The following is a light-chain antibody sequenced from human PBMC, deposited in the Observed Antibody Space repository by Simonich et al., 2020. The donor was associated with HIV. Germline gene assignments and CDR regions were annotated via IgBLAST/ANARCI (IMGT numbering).Light chain of an antibody. CDR3: QQRSNWPLT. Sequence: EIVLTQSPGTLSLSPGERGTLSCRASQSVSSYLAWYQQKPGQAPRLLIYDASTRATGIPARFSGSGSGTDFTLTISSLEPEDFAVYYCQQRSNWPLTFGGGTKVEIK. V-gene: IGKV3-11*01. CDR2: DAS. CDR1: QSVSSY. J-gene: IGKJ4*01.